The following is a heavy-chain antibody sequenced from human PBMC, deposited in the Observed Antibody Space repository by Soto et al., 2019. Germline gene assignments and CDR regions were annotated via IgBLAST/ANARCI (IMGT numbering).Heavy chain of an antibody. J-gene: IGHJ6*02. CDR1: GFTFSNAW. V-gene: IGHV3-15*07. Sequence: GGSLRLSCAASGFTFSNAWMNWVRQAPGKGLEWVGRIKSKTDGGTTDYAAPVKGRFTISGDDSKNTLYLQMNSLKTEDTAVYYCTASCPSNPHDYYSYGMDVWGQGTTVTVSS. CDR3: TASCPSNPHDYYSYGMDV. CDR2: IKSKTDGGTT.